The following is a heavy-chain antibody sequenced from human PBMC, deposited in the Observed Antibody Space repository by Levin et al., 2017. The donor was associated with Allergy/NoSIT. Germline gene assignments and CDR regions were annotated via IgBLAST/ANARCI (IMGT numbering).Heavy chain of an antibody. J-gene: IGHJ6*03. CDR2: IYHSGST. Sequence: SQTLSLTCAVSGGSISSGGYSWSWIRQPPGKGLEWIGYIYHSGSTYYNPSLKSRVTISVDRSKNQFSLKLSSVTAADTAVYYCARVVYCSGGSCSYYYDYYMDGWGKGTTVTVSS. V-gene: IGHV4-30-2*01. D-gene: IGHD2-15*01. CDR3: ARVVYCSGGSCSYYYDYYMDG. CDR1: GGSISSGGYS.